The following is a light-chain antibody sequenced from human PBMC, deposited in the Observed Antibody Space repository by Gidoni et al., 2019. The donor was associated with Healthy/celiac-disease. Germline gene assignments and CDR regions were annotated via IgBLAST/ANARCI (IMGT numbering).Light chain of an antibody. CDR3: QQYYNFPIT. CDR2: AAS. Sequence: VIWMIQSPSLLPASTGDRVTISCRMSQRISSYLAWYQQKPGKAPELLIYAASTLRSGVPSRFSSGGSGADFTLTISCLQSEDFATYYCQQYYNFPITFGQGTRLEIK. J-gene: IGKJ5*01. CDR1: QRISSY. V-gene: IGKV1D-8*01.